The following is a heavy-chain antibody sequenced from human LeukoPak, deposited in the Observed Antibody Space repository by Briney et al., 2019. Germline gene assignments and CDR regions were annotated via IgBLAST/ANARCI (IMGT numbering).Heavy chain of an antibody. D-gene: IGHD3-22*01. CDR1: GYTFTGYY. Sequence: ASVKVSCKASGYTFTGYYMHWVRQAPGQGLEWMGWINPNSGGINYAQKFQGRVTMTRDTSISTAYMELSRLRSDDTAAYYCARDSGQTTYYYDSSGYYLDYWGQGTLVTVSS. J-gene: IGHJ4*02. CDR3: ARDSGQTTYYYDSSGYYLDY. CDR2: INPNSGGI. V-gene: IGHV1-2*02.